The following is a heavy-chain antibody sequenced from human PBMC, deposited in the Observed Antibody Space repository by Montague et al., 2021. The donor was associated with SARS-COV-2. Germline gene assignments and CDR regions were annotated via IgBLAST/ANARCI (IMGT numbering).Heavy chain of an antibody. CDR1: GFTFSSYV. V-gene: IGHV3-23*01. D-gene: IGHD3-10*01. Sequence: SLRLSCAASGFTFSSYVMSWVRQAPGKGLEWVSGITGSGASTYYADSVKGRFTISRDNSKNTLYLQMSSLRAEDTAVYYCAKASSSGFGESDCWGQGTLVTVSS. CDR3: AKASSSGFGESDC. CDR2: ITGSGAST. J-gene: IGHJ4*02.